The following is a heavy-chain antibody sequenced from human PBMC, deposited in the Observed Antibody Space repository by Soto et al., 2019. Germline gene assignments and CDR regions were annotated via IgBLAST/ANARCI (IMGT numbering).Heavy chain of an antibody. CDR1: GFSLSTSGVG. D-gene: IGHD2-15*01. J-gene: IGHJ4*02. Sequence: QITLKESGPTLVKPTQTLTLTCTFSGFSLSTSGVGVGWIRQPPGKALEWLAVIYWDDDKRYSPSLKSRLTITKDTSKNRVVLTMTNMGPVDTATYYCAHRRPSAAFDYWGQGTLVTVSS. V-gene: IGHV2-5*02. CDR2: IYWDDDK. CDR3: AHRRPSAAFDY.